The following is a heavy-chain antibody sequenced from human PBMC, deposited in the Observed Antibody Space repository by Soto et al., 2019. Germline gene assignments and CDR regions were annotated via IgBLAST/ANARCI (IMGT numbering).Heavy chain of an antibody. D-gene: IGHD3-22*01. CDR3: ARDLYYYDSSGYHMFDAFDI. CDR2: ISSSSSYI. V-gene: IGHV3-21*01. Sequence: GGSLRLSCAASGFTFSSYSMNWVRQAPGKGLEWVSSISSSSSYIYYADSVKGRFTISRDNAKNTLYLQMNSLRAEDTAVYYCARDLYYYDSSGYHMFDAFDIWGQGTMVTVSS. CDR1: GFTFSSYS. J-gene: IGHJ3*02.